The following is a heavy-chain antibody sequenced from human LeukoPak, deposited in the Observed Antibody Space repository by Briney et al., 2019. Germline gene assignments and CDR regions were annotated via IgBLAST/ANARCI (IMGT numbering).Heavy chain of an antibody. V-gene: IGHV4-38-2*02. J-gene: IGHJ5*02. CDR1: GYSISSGYY. CDR3: ARGGKDWFDP. CDR2: ISHAGST. Sequence: PSETLSLTCTVSGYSISSGYYWGWVRQPPGKGLEWIGSISHAGSTDYSPSLKSRVTISLDTSKNQFSLKLRPVTAADTAVYYCARGGKDWFDPWGQGTLVTVSS.